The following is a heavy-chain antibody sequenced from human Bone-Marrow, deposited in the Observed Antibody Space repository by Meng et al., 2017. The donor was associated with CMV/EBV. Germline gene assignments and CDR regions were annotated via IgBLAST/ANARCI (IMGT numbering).Heavy chain of an antibody. V-gene: IGHV1-69*05. Sequence: SVKVSCKASGGTFSSYAISWVRQAPGQGLEWMGGIIPIFGTANYAQKFQGRVTITTDESTSTAYMELSSLRSEDTAVYYCARGMVRGQGAYGMDVWGHGTTVTVSS. CDR3: ARGMVRGQGAYGMDV. CDR2: IIPIFGTA. J-gene: IGHJ6*02. CDR1: GGTFSSYA. D-gene: IGHD3-10*01.